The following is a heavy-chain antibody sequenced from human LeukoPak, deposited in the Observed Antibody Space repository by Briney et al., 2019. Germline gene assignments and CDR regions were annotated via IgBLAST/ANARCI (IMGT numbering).Heavy chain of an antibody. D-gene: IGHD3-22*01. Sequence: PSETLSLTCAVYGGSFSGYYWSWIRQPPGKGLEWIGEINHSGSTNYNPSLKSRVTISVDTSKNQFSLKLGSVTAADTAVYFCARGPPTDYYDSGGFYYVFDYWGQGTLVTVSS. V-gene: IGHV4-34*01. CDR3: ARGPPTDYYDSGGFYYVFDY. CDR2: INHSGST. J-gene: IGHJ4*02. CDR1: GGSFSGYY.